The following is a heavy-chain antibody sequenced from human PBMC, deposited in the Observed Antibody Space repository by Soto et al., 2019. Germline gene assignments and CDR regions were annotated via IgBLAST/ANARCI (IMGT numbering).Heavy chain of an antibody. D-gene: IGHD3-10*01. J-gene: IGHJ4*02. CDR2: ISTSGSGT. CDR1: GFTFSSHS. CDR3: ARGSSELVY. Sequence: EVQLLESGGGLVQPGGSLRLSCVVSGFTFSSHSMSWVRQAPGKGLEWVSSISTSGSGTYHADSVKGRFAISRDNSKNTLFLQMTSLSSEDTAEYYCARGSSELVYCGQGTLVTVSS. V-gene: IGHV3-23*01.